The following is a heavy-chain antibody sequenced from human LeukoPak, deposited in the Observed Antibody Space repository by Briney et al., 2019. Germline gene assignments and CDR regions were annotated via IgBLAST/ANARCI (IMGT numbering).Heavy chain of an antibody. CDR1: GFTFSTHA. CDR3: PKGGIAVAGFDT. V-gene: IGHV3-23*01. D-gene: IGHD6-19*01. J-gene: IGHJ5*02. Sequence: PGGSLRLSCAASGFTFSTHAMSWVRQAPGKGLEWISAINPSGAFTYYADSVKGRFTISRDQFKNTVYLQMNSLRAEDTAVYYCPKGGIAVAGFDTWGQGTVVTVSS. CDR2: INPSGAFT.